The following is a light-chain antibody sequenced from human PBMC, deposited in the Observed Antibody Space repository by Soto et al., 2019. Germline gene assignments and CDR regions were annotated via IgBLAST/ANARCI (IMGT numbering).Light chain of an antibody. CDR3: QHYDSSPPGFT. CDR2: GAS. Sequence: EIVLTQSPGTLSLSPGERATLSCRASQSVSSSYLAWYQQKPGQAPRLLIYGASSRATGIPDRFSGSGSGTDFTLTISRLEPEDFAVYYCQHYDSSPPGFTFGPGTRVDFK. CDR1: QSVSSSY. J-gene: IGKJ3*01. V-gene: IGKV3-20*01.